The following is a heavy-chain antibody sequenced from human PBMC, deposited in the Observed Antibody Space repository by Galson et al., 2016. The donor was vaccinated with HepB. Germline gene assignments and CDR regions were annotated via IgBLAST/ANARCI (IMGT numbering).Heavy chain of an antibody. CDR2: ISTYSGDT. V-gene: IGHV1-18*01. J-gene: IGHJ6*02. D-gene: IGHD1-26*01. Sequence: SVKVSCKASGYTFSSYAIHWVRQAPGQGLEWMGWISTYSGDTYYAQNLQGRVTMTTDTSTSTAYMELRSLRSDDTAMYYCAREQGVGYAMDVWGQGTTVTVSS. CDR1: GYTFSSYA. CDR3: AREQGVGYAMDV.